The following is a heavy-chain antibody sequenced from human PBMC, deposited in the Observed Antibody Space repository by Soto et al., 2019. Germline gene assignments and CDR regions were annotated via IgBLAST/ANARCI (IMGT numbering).Heavy chain of an antibody. CDR2: IKSDGSST. Sequence: RGSLRLSGAASGFTSSNYWMHWVRQATGKGLVWVSRIKSDGSSTTYADSVKGRFTISRDNAKNTLDLQMHGLRAEDMAVYYCARSVRSGSFPYYYYAMDVWGQGTTVTVSS. J-gene: IGHJ6*02. CDR3: ARSVRSGSFPYYYYAMDV. D-gene: IGHD3-10*01. CDR1: GFTSSNYW. V-gene: IGHV3-74*01.